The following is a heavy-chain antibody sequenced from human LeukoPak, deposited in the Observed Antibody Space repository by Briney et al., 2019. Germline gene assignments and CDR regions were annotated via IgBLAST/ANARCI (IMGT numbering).Heavy chain of an antibody. J-gene: IGHJ4*02. V-gene: IGHV4-38-2*02. CDR1: GYSISSGYY. Sequence: PSETLSLTCTVSGYSISSGYYWGWIRQPPGKWLEWIGSIYHTGSTYYNPSLKSRVTISVDTSKNQFSLKLSSVTAADTAVYYCARRGAVAGTSFAFDYWGQGTLVTVSS. D-gene: IGHD6-19*01. CDR2: IYHTGST. CDR3: ARRGAVAGTSFAFDY.